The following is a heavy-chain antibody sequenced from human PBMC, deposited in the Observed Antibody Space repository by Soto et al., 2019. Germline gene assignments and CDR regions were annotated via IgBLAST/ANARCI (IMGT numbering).Heavy chain of an antibody. V-gene: IGHV1-18*01. Sequence: SVEVACEACGDSVISYGIDWSRQNTGQGLEWMSWISPYNGTTNYAQKLQGRVPLPTDTSTSTAYMELRSLRSDDTAVYYCARTKQWRTGHDAFDIWGQGTMVTVSS. CDR3: ARTKQWRTGHDAFDI. CDR2: ISPYNGTT. CDR1: GDSVISYG. J-gene: IGHJ3*02. D-gene: IGHD6-19*01.